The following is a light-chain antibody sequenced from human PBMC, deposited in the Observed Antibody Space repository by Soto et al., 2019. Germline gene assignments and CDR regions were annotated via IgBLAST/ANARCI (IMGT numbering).Light chain of an antibody. J-gene: IGLJ1*01. Sequence: QSALTQPPSASGTPGQRVTISCSGSSSNIGSNYVYWYQQLPGTAPRLLIYRDNQRPSGVPDRFSGSKSDTSASLAISGLRSDDEADYYCAAWDDSLVLYVFGTGTKVTVL. CDR1: SSNIGSNY. CDR3: AAWDDSLVLYV. V-gene: IGLV1-47*01. CDR2: RDN.